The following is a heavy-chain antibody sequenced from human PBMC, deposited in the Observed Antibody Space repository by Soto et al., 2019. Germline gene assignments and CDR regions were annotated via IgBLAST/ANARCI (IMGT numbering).Heavy chain of an antibody. CDR3: ARTHWVSGTEY. D-gene: IGHD6-19*01. CDR1: GGSMTGYF. Sequence: QVQLQESGPGLVKPSKTLSLTCTVSGGSMTGYFWTWIRQSAGKGLEWIGHVYNSGNTDYNPSLASRITMAVDTSKREFSLKVKSVTAADTAVYYCARTHWVSGTEYWGQGTLVTVSS. CDR2: VYNSGNT. V-gene: IGHV4-4*07. J-gene: IGHJ4*02.